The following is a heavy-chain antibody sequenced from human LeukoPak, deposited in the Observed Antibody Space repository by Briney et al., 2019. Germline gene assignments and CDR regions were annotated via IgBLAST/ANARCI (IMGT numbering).Heavy chain of an antibody. D-gene: IGHD3-10*01. CDR1: GFTFSSYA. J-gene: IGHJ4*02. V-gene: IGHV3-23*01. CDR2: ISGSGGST. CDR3: ATLMVRGVIITSDY. Sequence: GGSLRLSCAASGFTFSSYAMGWVRQAPGKGLEWVSAISGSGGSTYYADSVKGRFTISRDNSKNTLYLQMNSLRAEDTAVYYCATLMVRGVIITSDYWGQGTLVTVSS.